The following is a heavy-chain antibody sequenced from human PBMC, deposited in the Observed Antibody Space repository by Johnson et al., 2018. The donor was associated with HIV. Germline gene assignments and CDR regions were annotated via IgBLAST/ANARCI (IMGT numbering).Heavy chain of an antibody. CDR3: ARARARVTFDI. J-gene: IGHJ3*02. D-gene: IGHD2-21*01. V-gene: IGHV3-53*01. CDR2: IYSGGST. CDR1: GFTVSSNY. Sequence: VLLVESGGGVVRPGGSLRLSCAASGFTVSSNYMSWVRQAPGKGLEGVSVIYSGGSTYYADSVKGRFTISRDNSKNTLYLQMNSLRAEDTAVYYCARARARVTFDIWGQGTMVTVSS.